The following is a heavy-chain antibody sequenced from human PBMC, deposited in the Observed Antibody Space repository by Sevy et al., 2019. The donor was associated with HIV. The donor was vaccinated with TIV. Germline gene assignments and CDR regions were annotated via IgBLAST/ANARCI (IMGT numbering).Heavy chain of an antibody. V-gene: IGHV1-69*08. Sequence: ASVKVSCKASGGAFRSHIFNWVRQAPGQGLEWKGRIIPRIGSSNHIVKFQGRLTITADDSTSTVFMKLSGLRSDDTAVYYCSTSVMSRSDRQYFHPLDVWGRGTTVTVSS. D-gene: IGHD3-9*01. CDR1: GGAFRSHI. CDR3: STSVMSRSDRQYFHPLDV. CDR2: IIPRIGSS. J-gene: IGHJ6*02.